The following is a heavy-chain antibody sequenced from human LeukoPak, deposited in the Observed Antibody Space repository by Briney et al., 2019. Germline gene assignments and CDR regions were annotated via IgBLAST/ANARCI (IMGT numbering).Heavy chain of an antibody. CDR3: ARITIAAAKHHSDY. V-gene: IGHV1-18*01. J-gene: IGHJ4*02. CDR2: ISAYNGNT. CDR1: GYTFTSYG. D-gene: IGHD6-13*01. Sequence: GASVKVSCKASGYTFTSYGISWVRQAPGQGLEWMGWISAYNGNTNYAQKLQGRVTMTTDTSTRTAYMELRSLRSDDTAVYYCARITIAAAKHHSDYWGQGTLVTVSS.